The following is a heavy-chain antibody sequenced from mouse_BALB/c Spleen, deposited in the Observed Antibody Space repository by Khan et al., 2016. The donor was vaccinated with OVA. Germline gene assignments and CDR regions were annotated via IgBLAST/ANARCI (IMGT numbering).Heavy chain of an antibody. J-gene: IGHJ2*01. V-gene: IGHV1-5*01. D-gene: IGHD2-1*01. CDR3: TRNGFVNYESCDY. Sequence: VQLQQSGTVLARPGASVKMSCKGSDYTFTNYWMHWVKQRPGQGLEWIGVIYPGNSDTNYNQKFKGKAKLTAVTSTSTAYMEHNSLTNEDSADDYCTRNGFVNYESCDYWGQGTTLTVSS. CDR2: IYPGNSDT. CDR1: DYTFTNYW.